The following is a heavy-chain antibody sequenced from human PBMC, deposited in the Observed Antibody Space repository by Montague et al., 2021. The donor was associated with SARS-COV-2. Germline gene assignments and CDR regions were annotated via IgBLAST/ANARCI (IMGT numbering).Heavy chain of an antibody. D-gene: IGHD3-10*01. J-gene: IGHJ5*02. Sequence: SETLSLTCTVSGGSMSGHYWAWIRQPPGKGLEWLAYIYYSGGINSNASLKSRASMSVDTSKNQFSLKLTSVTAADTAVYYCARAVSVRRAVNWFDPWGQGTLVTVSS. CDR3: ARAVSVRRAVNWFDP. CDR1: GGSMSGHY. CDR2: IYYSGGI. V-gene: IGHV4-59*11.